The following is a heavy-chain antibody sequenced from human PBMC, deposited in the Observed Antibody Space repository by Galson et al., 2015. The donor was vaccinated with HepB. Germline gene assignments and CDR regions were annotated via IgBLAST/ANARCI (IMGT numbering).Heavy chain of an antibody. J-gene: IGHJ5*02. V-gene: IGHV1-18*01. CDR3: ARGALVVAVGATQNNWFDP. Sequence: VKVSCKASGYTFSSYSITWVRQAPGQGLEWMGWISAYDGNTEYAQNLQGRLTMTTATSRTTAYMELRSLRSDDTAVYYCARGALVVAVGATQNNWFDPWGRGTLVTVSS. CDR2: ISAYDGNT. D-gene: IGHD2-15*01. CDR1: GYTFSSYS.